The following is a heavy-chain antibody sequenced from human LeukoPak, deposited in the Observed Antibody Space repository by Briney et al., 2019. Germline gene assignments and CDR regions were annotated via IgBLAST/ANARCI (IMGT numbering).Heavy chain of an antibody. CDR2: ISYDGSIK. CDR1: GFIFSNSA. D-gene: IGHD2/OR15-2a*01. V-gene: IGHV3-30-3*01. J-gene: IGHJ4*02. Sequence: GGSLRLSCAASGFIFSNSAMHWVRQAPGKGLEWVAVISYDGSIKYHADSVKGRFTISRDNSKNTLYLQMNSLRAEDTAVYYCARDTTYPKSYYFDYWGQGALVTVSS. CDR3: ARDTTYPKSYYFDY.